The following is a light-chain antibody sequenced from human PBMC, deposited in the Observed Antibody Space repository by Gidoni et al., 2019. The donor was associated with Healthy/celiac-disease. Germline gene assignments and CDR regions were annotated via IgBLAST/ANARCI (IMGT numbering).Light chain of an antibody. J-gene: IGLJ3*02. CDR1: SSNIGSNY. V-gene: IGLV1-47*01. Sequence: QSVLTQPPSASGTPAQGVTISCSGSSSNIGSNYVYWYQQLPGTAPKLLIYRNNQRPPGVPDRFSGSKSGTSASLAISGLRSEDEADYYCAAWDDSLSGWVFGGGTKLTVL. CDR3: AAWDDSLSGWV. CDR2: RNN.